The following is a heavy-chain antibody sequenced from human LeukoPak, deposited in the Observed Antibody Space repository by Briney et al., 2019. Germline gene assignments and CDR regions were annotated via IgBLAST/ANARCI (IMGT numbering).Heavy chain of an antibody. D-gene: IGHD3-3*01. CDR1: GGSISSYY. CDR3: ARDRKKIFGVVIPNGEYYYMDV. V-gene: IGHV4-4*07. Sequence: TASETLSLTCTVSGGSISSYYWSWIRQPAGKGLEWIGRIYTSGSTNYNPSLKSRVTMSVDTSKNQFSLKLSSVTAADTAVYYCARDRKKIFGVVIPNGEYYYMDVWGKGTTVTVSS. CDR2: IYTSGST. J-gene: IGHJ6*03.